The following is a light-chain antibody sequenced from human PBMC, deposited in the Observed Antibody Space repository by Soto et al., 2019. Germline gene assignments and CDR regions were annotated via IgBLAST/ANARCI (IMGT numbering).Light chain of an antibody. CDR1: SSDVGAYNY. Sequence: QSALTQPRSVSGSPGQSVTISCTGTSSDVGAYNYVSWYQQHPGKAPKLMIYDVSKRPSGVPDRFYGSKSGTSASLAITGLQAEDEADYYCQSYDSSLSGSGVFGGGTKLTVL. CDR2: DVS. J-gene: IGLJ3*02. CDR3: QSYDSSLSGSGV. V-gene: IGLV2-11*01.